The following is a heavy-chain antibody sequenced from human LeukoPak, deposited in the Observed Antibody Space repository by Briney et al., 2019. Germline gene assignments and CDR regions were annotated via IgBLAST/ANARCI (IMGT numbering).Heavy chain of an antibody. CDR2: IYYSGST. D-gene: IGHD3-10*01. J-gene: IGHJ6*04. CDR1: GGSISSSSYY. CDR3: ARQVVTPHYYGSGTYPHWTSRPGPLDV. Sequence: KSSETLSLTCTVSGGSISSSSYYWGWIRQPPGKGLEWIGSIYYSGSTYYNPSLKSRVTISVDTSKNQFSLKLSSVTAADTAVYYCARQVVTPHYYGSGTYPHWTSRPGPLDVWGKGTTVTISS. V-gene: IGHV4-39*01.